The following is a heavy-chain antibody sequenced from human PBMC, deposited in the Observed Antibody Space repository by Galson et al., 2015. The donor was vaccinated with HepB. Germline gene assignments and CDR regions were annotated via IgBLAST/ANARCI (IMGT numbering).Heavy chain of an antibody. D-gene: IGHD2-2*01. CDR3: ARERGYCRSTSFYEFDY. J-gene: IGHJ4*02. CDR2: INAGNGNT. Sequence: QSGAEVKKPGESLKISCKASGYTFTSYAMHWVRQAPGQRLEWMGWINAGNGNTKYSQKFQGRVTITRDTSASTAYMELSSLRSEDTAVYYFARERGYCRSTSFYEFDYWGQGTLVPVSS. V-gene: IGHV1-3*01. CDR1: GYTFTSYA.